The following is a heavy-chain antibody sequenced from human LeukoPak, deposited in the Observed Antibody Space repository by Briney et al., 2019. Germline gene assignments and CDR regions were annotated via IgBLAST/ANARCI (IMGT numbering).Heavy chain of an antibody. J-gene: IGHJ4*02. CDR1: GFTFSSYG. Sequence: GGTLRLSCAASGFTFSSYGMSWVRQAPGTGLEWVSGISNSGGSTYYADSVKGRFTISRDNSKDTLYVQMNTLRAEDTAVYYCAKDPMVRGRGNYFDYWGQGTLVTVSS. CDR3: AKDPMVRGRGNYFDY. D-gene: IGHD3-10*01. CDR2: ISNSGGST. V-gene: IGHV3-23*01.